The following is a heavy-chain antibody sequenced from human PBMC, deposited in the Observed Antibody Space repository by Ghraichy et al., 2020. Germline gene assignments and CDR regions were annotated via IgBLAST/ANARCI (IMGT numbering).Heavy chain of an antibody. Sequence: SETLSLTCAVSGGSISSSNWWSWVRQPPGKGLEWIGEIYHSGSTNYNPSLKSRVTISVDKSKNQFSLKLSSVTTADTAVYYCARAIAAVEVYYFDYWGQGTLVTVSS. CDR3: ARAIAAVEVYYFDY. D-gene: IGHD6-13*01. J-gene: IGHJ4*02. V-gene: IGHV4-4*02. CDR2: IYHSGST. CDR1: GGSISSSNW.